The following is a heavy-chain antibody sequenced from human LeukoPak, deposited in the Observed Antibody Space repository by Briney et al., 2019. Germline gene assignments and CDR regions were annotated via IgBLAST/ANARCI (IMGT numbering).Heavy chain of an antibody. CDR2: IYPGDSDT. D-gene: IGHD2-2*01. J-gene: IGHJ3*02. V-gene: IGHV5-51*01. CDR3: ARRQYCSSTSCQARVAFDI. Sequence: GESLKISCKGSGYSFTSYWIGWVRQMPGKGVEWMGIIYPGDSDTRYSPSFQGQVTISADKSISTAYLQWSSLKASDTAMYYCARRQYCSSTSCQARVAFDIWGQGTMVTVSS. CDR1: GYSFTSYW.